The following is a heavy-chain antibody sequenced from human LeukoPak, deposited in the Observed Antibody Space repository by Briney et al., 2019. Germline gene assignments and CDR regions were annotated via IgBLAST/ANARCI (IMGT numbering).Heavy chain of an antibody. J-gene: IGHJ4*02. CDR3: ARVLGFGSPPAY. D-gene: IGHD3-10*01. CDR1: GFNFKTYP. CDR2: ISFDGSDK. Sequence: GGSLRLSCAASGFNFKTYPMHWVRQAPGKGLEWVGLISFDGSDKSYADSVEGRFPISRDNSKNTLYLQMNSLTSEDTAVYYCARVLGFGSPPAYWGQGTLVSVSS. V-gene: IGHV3-30*04.